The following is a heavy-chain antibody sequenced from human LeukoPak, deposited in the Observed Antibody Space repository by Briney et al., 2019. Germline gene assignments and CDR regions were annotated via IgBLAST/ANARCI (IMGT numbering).Heavy chain of an antibody. D-gene: IGHD3-16*01. V-gene: IGHV3-48*04. J-gene: IGHJ4*02. CDR2: ISSSGNII. CDR3: ARVRLGR. CDR1: GFSFSTYS. Sequence: GGSLRLSCVVSGFSFSTYSLNWIRQAPGKGLEWISYISSSGNIIYYADSVKGRFTISRDNAKNSLYLQMNSLRAEDTAVYYCARVRLGRWGQGTLVTVSS.